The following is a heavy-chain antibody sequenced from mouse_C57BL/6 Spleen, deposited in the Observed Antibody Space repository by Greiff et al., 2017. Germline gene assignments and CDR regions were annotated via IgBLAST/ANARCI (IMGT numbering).Heavy chain of an antibody. V-gene: IGHV1-64*01. CDR3: ARCLHYDYGLDY. CDR2: IHPNSGST. D-gene: IGHD2-4*01. Sequence: QVQLQQPGAELVKPGASVKLSCKASGYTFTSYWMHWVKQRPGQGLEWIGMIHPNSGSTNYNEKFNSKATLTVDKSSSTAYMQLSSLTSEDSAVYYCARCLHYDYGLDYWGQGTTLTVSS. J-gene: IGHJ2*01. CDR1: GYTFTSYW.